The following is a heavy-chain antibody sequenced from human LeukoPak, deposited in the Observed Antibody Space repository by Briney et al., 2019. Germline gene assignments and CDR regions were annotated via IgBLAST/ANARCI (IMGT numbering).Heavy chain of an antibody. CDR3: AKDIYGSPLYYYYGMDV. CDR2: ISGSGGST. D-gene: IGHD3-10*01. Sequence: PGGSLRLSCAASGFTFSSYAMSWVRQAPGKGLEWVSAISGSGGSTYYADSVKGRFTISRDNSKNTLYLQTNSLRAEDTAVYYCAKDIYGSPLYYYYGMDVWGQGTTVTVSS. V-gene: IGHV3-23*01. J-gene: IGHJ6*02. CDR1: GFTFSSYA.